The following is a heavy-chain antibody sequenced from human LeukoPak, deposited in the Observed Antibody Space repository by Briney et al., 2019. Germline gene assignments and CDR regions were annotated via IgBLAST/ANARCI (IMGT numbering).Heavy chain of an antibody. J-gene: IGHJ4*02. D-gene: IGHD3-3*01. V-gene: IGHV3-48*01. CDR2: ISSSSSTI. CDR1: GFTFSSYS. CDR3: ARDQVGDSYDFWSGSYTPNYFDY. Sequence: GGSLRPSSAASGFTFSSYSMNWVRQAPGKGLEWVSYISSSSSTIYYADSVKGRFTISRDNAKNSLYLQMNSLRAEDTAVYYCARDQVGDSYDFWSGSYTPNYFDYWGQGTLVTVSS.